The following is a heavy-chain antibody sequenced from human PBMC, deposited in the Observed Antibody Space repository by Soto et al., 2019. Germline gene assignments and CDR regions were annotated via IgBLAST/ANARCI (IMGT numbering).Heavy chain of an antibody. CDR2: ISAYNGNT. D-gene: IGHD2-2*01. Sequence: GASVKVCCKDSGYRVTSXGVSGVRQDPGQGLEWMGWISAYNGNTNYAQKLQGRVTMTTDTSTSTAYMELRSLRSDDTAVYSCSRVRRYCSSTSCKPGLSVYWGQGTLVTVSS. J-gene: IGHJ4*02. CDR3: SRVRRYCSSTSCKPGLSVY. CDR1: GYRVTSXG. V-gene: IGHV1-18*01.